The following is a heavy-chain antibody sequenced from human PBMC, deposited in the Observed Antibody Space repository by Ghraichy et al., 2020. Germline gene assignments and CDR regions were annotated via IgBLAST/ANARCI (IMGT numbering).Heavy chain of an antibody. CDR3: ARGNVLGVLDV. J-gene: IGHJ3*01. CDR2: MSYDGTDE. CDR1: GFTFRSFA. D-gene: IGHD3-16*01. Sequence: GSLRLSCVASGFTFRSFAMHWVRQAPGKGLEWVAVMSYDGTDEYYADSVRGRFTISRDNSKNTLYLQMNSLRPDDTTIYYCARGNVLGVLDVWGQGTMVTVSS. V-gene: IGHV3-30*04.